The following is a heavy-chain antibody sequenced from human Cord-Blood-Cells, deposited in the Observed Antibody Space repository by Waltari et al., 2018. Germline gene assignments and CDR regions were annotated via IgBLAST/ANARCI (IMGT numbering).Heavy chain of an antibody. D-gene: IGHD3-3*01. V-gene: IGHV4-34*01. CDR2: INHSGST. Sequence: QVQLQQWGAGLLKPSETLSLTCAVHGGSFSGYYWSWFRQPPGKGLEWIGEINHSGSTNYNPSLKSRVTISVDTSKNQFSLKLSSVTAADTAVYYCASRGGLRFLEWLPTPFFDYWGQGTLVTVSS. CDR1: GGSFSGYY. CDR3: ASRGGLRFLEWLPTPFFDY. J-gene: IGHJ4*02.